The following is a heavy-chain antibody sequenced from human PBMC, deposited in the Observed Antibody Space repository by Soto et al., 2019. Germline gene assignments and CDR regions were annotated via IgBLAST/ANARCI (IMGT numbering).Heavy chain of an antibody. CDR3: AKVNRITIFGVVISYFDY. CDR1: GFTFSSYA. J-gene: IGHJ4*02. V-gene: IGHV3-23*01. D-gene: IGHD3-3*01. CDR2: ISGSGGST. Sequence: GGSLRLSCAASGFTFSSYAMSWVRQAPGKGLEWVSAISGSGGSTYYADSVKGRFTISRDNSKNTLYLQMNSLRAEDTAVYYCAKVNRITIFGVVISYFDYWGQGTLVTVSS.